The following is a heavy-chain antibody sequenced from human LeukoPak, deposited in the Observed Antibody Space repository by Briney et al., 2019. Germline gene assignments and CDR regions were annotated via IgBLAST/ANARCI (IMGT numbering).Heavy chain of an antibody. CDR3: ARDLEQQLFDL. V-gene: IGHV3-21*01. D-gene: IGHD6-13*01. Sequence: GGSLRLSCAASGFTFSRYSMNWVRQAPGKGLEWVSSITISSTYLFYADSVKGRFTISRDNAKNSLYLQMTSLRAEDTAVYYCARDLEQQLFDLWGQGTLVTVSS. CDR1: GFTFSRYS. J-gene: IGHJ5*02. CDR2: ITISSTYL.